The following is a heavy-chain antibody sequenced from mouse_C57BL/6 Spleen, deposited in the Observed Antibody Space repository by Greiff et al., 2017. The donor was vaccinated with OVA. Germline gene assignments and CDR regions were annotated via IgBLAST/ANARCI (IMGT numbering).Heavy chain of an antibody. V-gene: IGHV5-17*01. CDR2: ISSGSSTI. CDR1: GFTFRDYG. Sequence: EVMLVESGGGLVKPGGSLKLSCAASGFTFRDYGMHWVRQAPEKGLEWVAYISSGSSTIYYADTVKGRFTISRDNAKNTLFLQMTSLRSEDTAMYYCAREYAMDYWGQGTSVTVSS. CDR3: AREYAMDY. J-gene: IGHJ4*01. D-gene: IGHD5-1*01.